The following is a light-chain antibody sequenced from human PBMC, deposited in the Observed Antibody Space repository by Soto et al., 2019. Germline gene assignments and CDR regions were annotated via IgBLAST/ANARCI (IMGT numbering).Light chain of an antibody. CDR1: QTVINNY. CDR2: GSS. CDR3: QQYGSSPPYT. V-gene: IGKV3-20*01. Sequence: EVVLTQSPLTLSLSPGERATLSCMASQTVINNYLAWYQQKPGQAPRLLIFGSSDRATGIPDRFSGSGSGTDFTLTISRLEPEDFAVYYCQQYGSSPPYTFGQGTKLEIK. J-gene: IGKJ2*01.